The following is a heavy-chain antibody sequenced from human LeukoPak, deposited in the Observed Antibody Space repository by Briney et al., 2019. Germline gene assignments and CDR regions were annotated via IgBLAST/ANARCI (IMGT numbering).Heavy chain of an antibody. CDR1: GGTFSSYA. Sequence: SVTVSCKASGGTFSSYAISWVRQPPGQGLEWMGRIIPIFGTANYAQKFQGRVTITTDESTSTAYMELSSLRSEDTAVYYCASDSSIVLMVYAPLDYWGQGTLVTVSS. J-gene: IGHJ4*02. D-gene: IGHD2-8*01. CDR2: IIPIFGTA. V-gene: IGHV1-69*05. CDR3: ASDSSIVLMVYAPLDY.